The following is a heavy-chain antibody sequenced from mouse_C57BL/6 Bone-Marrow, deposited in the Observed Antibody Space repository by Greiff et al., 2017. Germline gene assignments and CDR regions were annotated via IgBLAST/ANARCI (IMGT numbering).Heavy chain of an antibody. D-gene: IGHD1-1*01. CDR1: GYAFTNYL. CDR3: ARTKSYGNYAMDY. Sequence: VQLQESGAELVRPGTSVTVSCKASGYAFTNYLIEWVKQRPGQGLEWIGVINPGSGGTTYNEKFKGKATLTADKSSSTAYMQLSSLTSEDSAVYFCARTKSYGNYAMDYWGQGTSVTVSS. J-gene: IGHJ4*01. V-gene: IGHV1-54*01. CDR2: INPGSGGT.